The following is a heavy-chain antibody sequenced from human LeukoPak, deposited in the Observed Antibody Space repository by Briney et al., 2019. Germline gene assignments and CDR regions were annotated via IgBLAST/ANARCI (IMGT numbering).Heavy chain of an antibody. Sequence: GGSLRLSCGASGFTFNHYDMHWVRQAPGKGLEWVAFIRYDGNAQFYADSVRGRFTFSRDNSKNTLYLQMNSLRAEDTAVYYCARGRVVVTAQFRAGIDYWGQGTLVTVSS. J-gene: IGHJ4*02. V-gene: IGHV3-30*02. CDR2: IRYDGNAQ. CDR3: ARGRVVVTAQFRAGIDY. CDR1: GFTFNHYD. D-gene: IGHD2-21*02.